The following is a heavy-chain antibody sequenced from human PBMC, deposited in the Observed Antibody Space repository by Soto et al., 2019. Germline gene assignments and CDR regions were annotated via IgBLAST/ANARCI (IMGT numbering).Heavy chain of an antibody. D-gene: IGHD2-15*01. Sequence: SETLSLTCAVYGGSFSCYYWSGIRQPPGKGLEWIGEINHSGSTNYNPSLKSRVTISVDTSKNQFSLKLSSVTAADTAVYYCARGRGCSGGSCYSGETLDYWGQGTLVTVSS. CDR2: INHSGST. CDR3: ARGRGCSGGSCYSGETLDY. V-gene: IGHV4-34*01. J-gene: IGHJ4*02. CDR1: GGSFSCYY.